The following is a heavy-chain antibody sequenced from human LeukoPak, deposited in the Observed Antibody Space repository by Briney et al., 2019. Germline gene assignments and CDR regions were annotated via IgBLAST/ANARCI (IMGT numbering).Heavy chain of an antibody. V-gene: IGHV1-69*13. CDR2: IIPIFGTA. D-gene: IGHD1-20*01. J-gene: IGHJ4*02. CDR1: GGTFISYA. Sequence: ASVKVSCKASGGTFISYAISWVRQAPGQGLEWMGGIIPIFGTASYAQKFQGRVTITADESTSTAYMELSSLRSEDTAVYYCARTPPYNWNEGIDYWGQGTLVTVSS. CDR3: ARTPPYNWNEGIDY.